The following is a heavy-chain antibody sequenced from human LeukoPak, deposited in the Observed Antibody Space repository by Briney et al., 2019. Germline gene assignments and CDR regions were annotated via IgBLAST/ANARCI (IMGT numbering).Heavy chain of an antibody. CDR1: GGSFSGYY. CDR3: ARGRRIQLWSRPDYYMDV. V-gene: IGHV4-34*01. Sequence: PSETLSLTCAVYGGSFSGYYWSWIRQPPGKGLEWIGEINHSGSTNYNPSLKSRVTISVDTSKNQFSLKLSSVTPADTAVYYCARGRRIQLWSRPDYYMDVWGKGTTVTVSS. CDR2: INHSGST. J-gene: IGHJ6*03. D-gene: IGHD5-18*01.